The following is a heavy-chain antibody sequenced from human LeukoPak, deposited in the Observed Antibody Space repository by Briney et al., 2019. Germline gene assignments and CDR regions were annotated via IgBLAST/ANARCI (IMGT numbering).Heavy chain of an antibody. J-gene: IGHJ6*02. CDR3: ARGSPDSSGYYYDPWYYYGMDV. Sequence: HPGGSLRLSCAASGFTVSSNYMSWVRQAPGKGLEWVSVIYSGGSTYYADSVKGRFTISRDNSKNTLYLQMNSLRAEDTAVYYCARGSPDSSGYYYDPWYYYGMDVWGQGTTVTVSS. CDR1: GFTVSSNY. D-gene: IGHD3-22*01. V-gene: IGHV3-66*01. CDR2: IYSGGST.